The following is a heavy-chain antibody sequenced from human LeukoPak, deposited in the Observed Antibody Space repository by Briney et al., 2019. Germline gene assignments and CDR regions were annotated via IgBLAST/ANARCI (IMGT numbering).Heavy chain of an antibody. CDR2: INSDGSST. J-gene: IGHJ4*02. V-gene: IGHV3-74*01. CDR1: GFTFSTYW. Sequence: GGSLRLSCAASGFTFSTYWMHWVRQAPGKGLVWVSRINSDGSSTSYADSVKGRFTISRDNAKNTLYLQMKSLRVEDTAVYYCVRGIRMADFDYWGRGTLVTVSS. D-gene: IGHD1-14*01. CDR3: VRGIRMADFDY.